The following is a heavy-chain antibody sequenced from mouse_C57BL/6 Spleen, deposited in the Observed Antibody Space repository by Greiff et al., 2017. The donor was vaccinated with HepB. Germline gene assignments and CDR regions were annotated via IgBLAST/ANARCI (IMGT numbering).Heavy chain of an antibody. CDR2: IDPEGGDT. J-gene: IGHJ2*01. Sequence: EVKLQQSGAELVKPGASVKLSCTASGFTFTSYWMHWVKQRPEQGLEWIGRIDPEGGDTNYTAKFKSKATITEDNPSNTAYLQLSSLTSEDSAVYYCARAHSYFDFWGQGTTLTVSS. CDR1: GFTFTSYW. D-gene: IGHD1-3*01. V-gene: IGHV14-2*01. CDR3: ARAHSYFDF.